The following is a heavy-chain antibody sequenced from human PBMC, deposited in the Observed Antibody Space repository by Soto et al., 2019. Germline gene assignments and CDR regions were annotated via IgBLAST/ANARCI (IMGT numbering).Heavy chain of an antibody. CDR1: GFTDSSNY. D-gene: IGHD3-3*01. Sequence: EVQLVETGGGLIQPGGSLRLSCAASGFTDSSNYMSWVRQAPGKGLEWVSVIYSGGSAYYADSVKGRFTISRDNSKNTLYLQMNSLRAEDTAVYYCARGHYDFWSGQGENWGQGTLVTVSS. CDR2: IYSGGSA. J-gene: IGHJ4*02. V-gene: IGHV3-53*02. CDR3: ARGHYDFWSGQGEN.